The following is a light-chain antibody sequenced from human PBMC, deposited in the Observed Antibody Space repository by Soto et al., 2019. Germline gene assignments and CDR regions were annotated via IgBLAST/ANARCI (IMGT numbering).Light chain of an antibody. Sequence: QSALTQPASVSGSPGQSITISCTGTSSDVGAYDYVSWYQQHPGEVPKLMIFDVSDRPSGVSNRFSGSKSGNTASLTISGLQAEDEADYYCRSFTTSTSYVFGTGTKLTVL. J-gene: IGLJ1*01. CDR2: DVS. CDR3: RSFTTSTSYV. V-gene: IGLV2-14*03. CDR1: SSDVGAYDY.